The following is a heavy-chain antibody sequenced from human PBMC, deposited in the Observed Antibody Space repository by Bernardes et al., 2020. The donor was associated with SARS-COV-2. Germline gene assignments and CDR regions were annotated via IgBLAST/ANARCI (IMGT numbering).Heavy chain of an antibody. D-gene: IGHD3-9*01. CDR1: GFTFSSYG. CDR3: AKNYDILTGYYYGMDV. CDR2: ISYDGRKQ. V-gene: IGHV3-30*18. Sequence: GGSLRLSCAASGFTFSSYGMHWVRQAPGKGLEWVAVISYDGRKQYYADSVKGRFIISRDNSKNALYLQMKSLRAEDTAVYYCAKNYDILTGYYYGMDVWGQGTTVTISS. J-gene: IGHJ6*02.